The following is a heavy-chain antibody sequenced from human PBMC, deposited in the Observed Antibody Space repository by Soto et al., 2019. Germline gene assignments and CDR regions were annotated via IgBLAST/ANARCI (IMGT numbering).Heavy chain of an antibody. D-gene: IGHD5-18*01. CDR3: ARSPTWIQLWFDY. J-gene: IGHJ4*02. V-gene: IGHV3-7*03. CDR2: IKQDGSEK. CDR1: GFTFSSYA. Sequence: GGSLRLSCAASGFTFSSYAMSWVRQAPGKGLEWVANIKQDGSEKYYVDSVKGRFTISRDNAKNSLYLQMNSLRAEDTAVYYCARSPTWIQLWFDYWGQGTLVTVSS.